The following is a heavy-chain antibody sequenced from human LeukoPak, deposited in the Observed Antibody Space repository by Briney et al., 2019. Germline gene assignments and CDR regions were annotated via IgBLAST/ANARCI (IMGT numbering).Heavy chain of an antibody. CDR3: AKQGSGIVVVPFDY. J-gene: IGHJ4*02. V-gene: IGHV3-23*01. Sequence: GGSLRLSCAASGFTFSSYAMSWVRQAPGKGLEWVSAISGSGGSTYYSDSVKGRFTISRDNSKNTLYLQMNSLRAEDTAVYYCAKQGSGIVVVPFDYWGQGTLVTVSS. CDR2: ISGSGGST. CDR1: GFTFSSYA. D-gene: IGHD3-22*01.